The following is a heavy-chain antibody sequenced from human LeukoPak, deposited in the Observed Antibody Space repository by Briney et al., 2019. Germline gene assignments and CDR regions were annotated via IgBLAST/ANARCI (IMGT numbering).Heavy chain of an antibody. J-gene: IGHJ6*02. CDR3: AKALRYFDWFPRYYGMDV. CDR1: GFTSSSYA. V-gene: IGHV3-23*01. Sequence: GGSLRLSCAASGFTSSSYAMSWVRQAPGKGLEWVSAISGSGGSTYYADSVKGRFTISRDNSKNTLYLQMNSLRAEDTAVYYCAKALRYFDWFPRYYGMDVWGQGTTVTVSS. CDR2: ISGSGGST. D-gene: IGHD3-9*01.